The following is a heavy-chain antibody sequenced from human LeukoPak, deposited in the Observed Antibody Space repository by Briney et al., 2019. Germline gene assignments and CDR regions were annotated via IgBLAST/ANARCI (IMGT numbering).Heavy chain of an antibody. CDR1: GGSISGFF. CDR2: IYYSGTA. D-gene: IGHD3-10*01. J-gene: IGHJ5*02. Sequence: SETLSLSCSVSGGSISGFFWTWIRQSPGKGLEYIGYIYYSGTADYNPTLKSRVSMSVDPSKNQFFLNLTSVTAADTAIYYCARVGYGSGSWGWLEPWGQGTLVTVSS. V-gene: IGHV4-59*01. CDR3: ARVGYGSGSWGWLEP.